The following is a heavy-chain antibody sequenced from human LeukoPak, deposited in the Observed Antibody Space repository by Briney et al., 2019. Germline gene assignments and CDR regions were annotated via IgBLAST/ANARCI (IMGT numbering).Heavy chain of an antibody. CDR1: GGSISSYY. Sequence: SETLSLTCTVSGGSISSYYWSWIRQPPGKGLEWTGYIYYSGSTNYNPSLKSRVTISVDTSKNQFSLKLSSVTAADTAVYYCARRRYYGSGSSLFDYWGQGTLVTVSS. V-gene: IGHV4-59*08. J-gene: IGHJ4*02. CDR2: IYYSGST. D-gene: IGHD3-10*01. CDR3: ARRRYYGSGSSLFDY.